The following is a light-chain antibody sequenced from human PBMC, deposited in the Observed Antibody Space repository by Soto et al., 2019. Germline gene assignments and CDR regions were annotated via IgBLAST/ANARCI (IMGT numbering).Light chain of an antibody. CDR3: QQYDNYPLT. V-gene: IGKV1-5*01. Sequence: DIQMTQSPATLSASVGDRVTITCRASQSVRSWLAWYQQKPGTAPKLLIFDASRLESGVPSRFSGSASGTEFNLTISSLQPDDFATYYCQQYDNYPLTFGGGTKVEIK. J-gene: IGKJ4*01. CDR2: DAS. CDR1: QSVRSW.